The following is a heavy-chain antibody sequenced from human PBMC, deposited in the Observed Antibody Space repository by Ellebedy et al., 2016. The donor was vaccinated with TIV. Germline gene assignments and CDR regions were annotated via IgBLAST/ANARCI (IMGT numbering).Heavy chain of an antibody. J-gene: IGHJ4*02. D-gene: IGHD1-26*01. Sequence: AASVKVSCKASGYTFTSYGISWVRQAPGQGLEWMGWISAYNGNTNYAQKFQDRVTMTADTSTTTAYMELRSLRSDDTAVYYCARDQSNAGASDYWGQGTLVTVSS. V-gene: IGHV1-18*01. CDR3: ARDQSNAGASDY. CDR1: GYTFTSYG. CDR2: ISAYNGNT.